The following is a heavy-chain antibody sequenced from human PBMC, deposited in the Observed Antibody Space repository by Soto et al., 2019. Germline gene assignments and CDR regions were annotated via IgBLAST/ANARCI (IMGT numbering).Heavy chain of an antibody. J-gene: IGHJ4*02. CDR3: ARDGAMGVSGSYVDYFDY. D-gene: IGHD1-26*01. V-gene: IGHV1-69*12. Sequence: QVQLVQSGAEVKKPGSSVKVSCKASGGTFSSYAISWVRQAPGQGLEWMGGIIPIFGTANYAQKFQGRVTITADESTSTAYMELSSLRSEDTAVYYCARDGAMGVSGSYVDYFDYWGQGTLVPVSS. CDR1: GGTFSSYA. CDR2: IIPIFGTA.